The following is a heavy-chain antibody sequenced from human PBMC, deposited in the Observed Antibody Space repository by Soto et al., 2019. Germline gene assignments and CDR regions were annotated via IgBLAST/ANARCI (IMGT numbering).Heavy chain of an antibody. CDR2: IYYSGST. CDR1: GGSISSYY. J-gene: IGHJ4*02. V-gene: IGHV4-59*01. D-gene: IGHD2-2*02. Sequence: QVQLQESGPGLVKPSETLSLTCTVSGGSISSYYWSWIRQPPGKGLEWIGYIYYSGSTNYNPSLKSRVTISVDTSKNQFSLKLSSVTAADTAVYYCARGRLYQLLYDYWGQGTLVTVSS. CDR3: ARGRLYQLLYDY.